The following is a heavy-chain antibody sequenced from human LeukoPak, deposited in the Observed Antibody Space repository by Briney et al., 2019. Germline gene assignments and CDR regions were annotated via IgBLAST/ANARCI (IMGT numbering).Heavy chain of an antibody. V-gene: IGHV3-9*01. Sequence: GGSLRLSCAASGFTFRNYGMHWVRQAPGKGLEWVSGISWNSGSIGYADSVKGRFTISRDNAKNSLYLQMNSLRAEDTALYYCAKDVDTAMALDYWGQGTLVTVSS. CDR1: GFTFRNYG. CDR2: ISWNSGSI. CDR3: AKDVDTAMALDY. D-gene: IGHD5-18*01. J-gene: IGHJ4*02.